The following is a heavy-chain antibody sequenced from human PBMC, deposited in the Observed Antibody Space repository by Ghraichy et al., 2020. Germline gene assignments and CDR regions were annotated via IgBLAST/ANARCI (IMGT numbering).Heavy chain of an antibody. V-gene: IGHV3-53*01. CDR3: ARCSAWAKDGFEV. CDR1: GFNVRSTY. CDR2: FYSGGTT. D-gene: IGHD6-19*01. Sequence: GGSLRLSCAASGFNVRSTYMIWVRQAPGKGLEWVSVFYSGGTTRYADAVKGRFTISRDNSKNTLDVHMNSLRGDDTAVDYCARCSAWAKDGFEVWGQGAMVSVTS. J-gene: IGHJ3*01.